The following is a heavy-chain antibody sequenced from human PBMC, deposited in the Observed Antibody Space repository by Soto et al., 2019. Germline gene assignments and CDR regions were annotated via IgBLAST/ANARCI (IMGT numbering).Heavy chain of an antibody. CDR2: IIPIFGTA. V-gene: IGHV1-69*13. CDR3: ARAECGADCYVKSYYYYGMDV. D-gene: IGHD2-21*02. Sequence: GAXVRVCGEAAVGTCSSYAISWVRQAPGQGLEWMGGIIPIFGTANYAQKFQGRVTITAYESTSTAYMELSSLRSEDTAVYYCARAECGADCYVKSYYYYGMDVWGQGTKVTVYS. J-gene: IGHJ6*02. CDR1: VGTCSSYA.